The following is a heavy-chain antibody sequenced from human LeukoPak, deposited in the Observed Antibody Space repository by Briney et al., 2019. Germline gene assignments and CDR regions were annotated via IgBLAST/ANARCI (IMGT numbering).Heavy chain of an antibody. D-gene: IGHD2-15*01. Sequence: GEPLKISCKGSGCSFTSYWIGWVRQMPGKGLEWMGIIYPGDSDTRYSPSFQGQVTISADKSISTAYLQWSSLKASDTAMYYCARHPSGYCSGGSCYGPYYYYYHMDVWGKGTTVTVSS. CDR2: IYPGDSDT. V-gene: IGHV5-51*01. CDR3: ARHPSGYCSGGSCYGPYYYYYHMDV. J-gene: IGHJ6*03. CDR1: GCSFTSYW.